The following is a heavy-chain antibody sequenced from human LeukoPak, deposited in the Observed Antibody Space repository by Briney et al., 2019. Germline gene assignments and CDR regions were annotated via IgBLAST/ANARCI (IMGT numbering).Heavy chain of an antibody. CDR2: FDPEDGET. CDR1: GYTLTQLS. Sequence: GSVKVSCKVSGYTLTQLSMHWVRQAPGKGLEWMGGFDPEDGETLYAQKFQGRVTMTEDTSTDTAYMELSSLRSEDTAVYYCATGNIAVAGDFDYWGQGTLVTVSS. V-gene: IGHV1-24*01. J-gene: IGHJ4*02. CDR3: ATGNIAVAGDFDY. D-gene: IGHD6-19*01.